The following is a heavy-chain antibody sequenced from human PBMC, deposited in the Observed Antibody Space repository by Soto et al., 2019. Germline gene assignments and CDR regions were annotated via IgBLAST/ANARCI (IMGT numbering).Heavy chain of an antibody. J-gene: IGHJ5*02. D-gene: IGHD2-2*01. V-gene: IGHV1-69*13. CDR3: ARETSASMSFDP. CDR2: IIPIFGTA. CDR1: GGTFSSYA. Sequence: ASVKVSCKASGGTFSSYAISWVRQAPGQGLEWMGGIIPIFGTANYAQKFQGRVTITADESTSTAYMELSSLRSEDTAVYYCARETSASMSFDPWGQGTLVTVSS.